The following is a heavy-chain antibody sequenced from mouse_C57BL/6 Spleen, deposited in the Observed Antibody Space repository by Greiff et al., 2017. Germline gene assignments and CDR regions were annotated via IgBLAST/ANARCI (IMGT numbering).Heavy chain of an antibody. J-gene: IGHJ3*01. V-gene: IGHV1-55*01. CDR2: IYPGSGST. CDR1: GYTFTSYW. Sequence: VQLQQSGAELVKPGASVKMSCKASGYTFTSYWITWVKQRPGQGLEWIGDIYPGSGSTNYNEKFKSKATLTVDTSTSTAYMQLSSLTSEDSAVYYCERGSQAWFAYGGQGTLVTVSA. CDR3: ERGSQAWFAY.